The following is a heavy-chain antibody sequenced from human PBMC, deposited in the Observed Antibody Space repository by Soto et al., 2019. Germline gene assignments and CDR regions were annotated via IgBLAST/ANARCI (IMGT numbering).Heavy chain of an antibody. D-gene: IGHD6-6*01. V-gene: IGHV2-5*01. Sequence: QISLKESGPTLVKPTQTLTLTCTFSGFSLSTSRVGVGWIRQPPGKALEWLALIYWNDDKRYRPSLRSRLTITKDTSKNQVVLTMTNLDPVDTATHYCAHGLSSSSSAVAFAYCGQGTMVTVSS. CDR1: GFSLSTSRVG. J-gene: IGHJ4*02. CDR3: AHGLSSSSSAVAFAY. CDR2: IYWNDDK.